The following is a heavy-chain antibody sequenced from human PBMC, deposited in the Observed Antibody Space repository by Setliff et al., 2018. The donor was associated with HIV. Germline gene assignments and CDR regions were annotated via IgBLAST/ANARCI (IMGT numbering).Heavy chain of an antibody. CDR2: IIPIVGQT. CDR1: GGTFSSYA. V-gene: IGHV1-69*10. D-gene: IGHD1-26*01. CDR3: ARAYSPRALDI. J-gene: IGHJ3*02. Sequence: GASVKVSCKVSGGTFSSYAIHWVRQAPGQGLEWMGGIIPIVGQTNYAQKFQGRFTITADTSTNTAFMELTSLTSEDTAFYYYARAYSPRALDIWGQGTMVTVSS.